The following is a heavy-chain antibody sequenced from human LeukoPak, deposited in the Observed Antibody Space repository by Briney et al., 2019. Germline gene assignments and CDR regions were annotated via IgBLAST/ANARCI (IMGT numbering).Heavy chain of an antibody. J-gene: IGHJ4*02. V-gene: IGHV4-59*08. CDR3: ARHRFCDV. CDR1: GGSISSYY. Sequence: NPSEALSLTCTVSGGSISSYYWSWIRQPPGKGLEWIGYIYYSGSTNYNPSLKSRVTISVDTSKNQFSLKLSSVTAADTAVYYCARHRFCDVWGQGTLVTVSS. D-gene: IGHD3-3*01. CDR2: IYYSGST.